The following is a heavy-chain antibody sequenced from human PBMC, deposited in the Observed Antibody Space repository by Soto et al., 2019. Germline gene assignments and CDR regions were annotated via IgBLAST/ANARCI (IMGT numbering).Heavy chain of an antibody. V-gene: IGHV3-11*01. CDR3: ARESVTTDY. CDR2: LSSSGTTI. J-gene: IGHJ4*02. D-gene: IGHD4-17*01. Sequence: QVQLVESGGGLVKPGGSLRLSCAASGFSFSDYYMSWIRQAPGKGLEWVSFLSSSGTTIYYTDSVRGRFTISRDNAKNSLYLQMNNLRAEDTVVYYCARESVTTDYWGQGTLVTVSS. CDR1: GFSFSDYY.